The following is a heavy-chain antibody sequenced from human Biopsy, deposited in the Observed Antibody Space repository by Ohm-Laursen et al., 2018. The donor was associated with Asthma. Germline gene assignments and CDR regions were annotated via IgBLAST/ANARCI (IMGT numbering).Heavy chain of an antibody. CDR2: IYYSGST. D-gene: IGHD7-27*01. V-gene: IGHV4-31*03. CDR1: GDSISSSGGYY. CDR3: ARWGSFGFDY. J-gene: IGHJ4*02. Sequence: SQTLSLTCLVSGDSISSSGGYYWSWIRQHPGKGLEWIGYIYYSGSTYYNPSLKSRVTISVDTSKNQFSLNLSSVTAADTAVYYCARWGSFGFDYWGQGTLVTVSS.